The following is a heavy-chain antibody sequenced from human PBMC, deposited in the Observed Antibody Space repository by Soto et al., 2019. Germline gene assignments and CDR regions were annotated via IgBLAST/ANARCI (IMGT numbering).Heavy chain of an antibody. Sequence: QLVQSGAEVKKPGSSVKVSCKDSGVTFSSYTITWVRQAPGQGLECMGRIIPILGIANYAQKFQGRVTITADKSTGTGYMELSSLISEDTAVYYCLKIPHYWGQGTLVTVSS. CDR2: IIPILGIA. CDR3: LKIPHY. J-gene: IGHJ4*02. V-gene: IGHV1-69*02. CDR1: GVTFSSYT.